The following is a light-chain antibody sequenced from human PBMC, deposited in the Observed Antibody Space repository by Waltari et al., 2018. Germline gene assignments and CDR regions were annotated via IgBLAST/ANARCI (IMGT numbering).Light chain of an antibody. CDR1: SSEVGNYNY. V-gene: IGLV2-11*01. J-gene: IGLJ1*01. CDR2: DVS. Sequence: QSALTQPRSVSGSPGQSVTISCTGTSSEVGNYNYVSWYQQHPGKAPKFMIFDVSQRPSGVPDRFSGSKSGSTASLTISGLQAEDEADYYCCSYAGRYTYVFGTGTKVTVL. CDR3: CSYAGRYTYV.